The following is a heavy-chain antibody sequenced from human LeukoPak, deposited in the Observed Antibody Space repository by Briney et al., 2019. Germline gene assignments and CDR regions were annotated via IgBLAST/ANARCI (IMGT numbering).Heavy chain of an antibody. CDR3: AKGYSSNYYGIFDY. D-gene: IGHD3-3*01. Sequence: GGSLRLSCVTSGFIFTNYAMSWVRQTPGKGLEWVSAISGSGDSTYYTDSVKGRFTISRDNSKNTLYLQMNSLRAEDTAVYYCAKGYSSNYYGIFDYWGQGTLVTVSS. J-gene: IGHJ4*02. CDR2: ISGSGDST. CDR1: GFIFTNYA. V-gene: IGHV3-23*01.